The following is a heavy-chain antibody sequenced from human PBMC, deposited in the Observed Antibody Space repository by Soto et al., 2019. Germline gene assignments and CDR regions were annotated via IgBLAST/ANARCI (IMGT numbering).Heavy chain of an antibody. V-gene: IGHV3-48*03. Sequence: GGSLRLSCAASGFTFSSYEMNWVRQAPGKGLEWVSYISSSGRTIYYADSVKGRFTISRDNAKNSLYLQMNSLRAEDTAVYYCVRSGYNCDDGPRGFLDYWGQGPLVTVYS. D-gene: IGHD1-20*01. CDR2: ISSSGRTI. CDR1: GFTFSSYE. J-gene: IGHJ4*02. CDR3: VRSGYNCDDGPRGFLDY.